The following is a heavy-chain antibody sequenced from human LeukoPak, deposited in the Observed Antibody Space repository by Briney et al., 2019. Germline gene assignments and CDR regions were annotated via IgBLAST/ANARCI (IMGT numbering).Heavy chain of an antibody. V-gene: IGHV3-23*01. CDR3: AKADTGGNYFDH. CDR2: IGVGGGNT. J-gene: IGHJ4*02. D-gene: IGHD1-26*01. Sequence: GGSLRLSCVASGFTFSSCAMSWVRQAPGKGLEWVSAIGVGGGNTYYADSVKGRFTFSRDNFKNTLHLQMNSLRAEDTAVYYCAKADTGGNYFDHWGQRTLVTVSS. CDR1: GFTFSSCA.